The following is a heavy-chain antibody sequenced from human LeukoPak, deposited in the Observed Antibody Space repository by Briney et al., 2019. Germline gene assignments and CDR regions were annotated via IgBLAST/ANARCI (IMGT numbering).Heavy chain of an antibody. Sequence: SVKVSCKASGYTFTSYDINWVRQATGQGLEWMGWMNPNSGNTGYAQKFQGRVTMTRNTSISTAYMELSSLRSEDTAVYYCARGPEMGYELGIDYWGQGTLVTVSS. V-gene: IGHV1-8*01. D-gene: IGHD5-24*01. CDR1: GYTFTSYD. CDR2: MNPNSGNT. CDR3: ARGPEMGYELGIDY. J-gene: IGHJ4*02.